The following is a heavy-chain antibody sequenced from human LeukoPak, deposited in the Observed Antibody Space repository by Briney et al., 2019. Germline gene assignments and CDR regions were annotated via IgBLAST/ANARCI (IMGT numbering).Heavy chain of an antibody. D-gene: IGHD3-3*01. CDR2: IYYNGST. CDR1: GGSISSYY. CDR3: ARVSAYDFWDMDV. Sequence: SETLSLTCTVSGGSISSYYWSWIRQPPGKGLEWIGYIYYNGSTNYNPSLKSRVTISVDTSKNQFSLKLSSVTAADTAVYYCARVSAYDFWDMDVWGKGTTVTVSS. J-gene: IGHJ6*03. V-gene: IGHV4-59*01.